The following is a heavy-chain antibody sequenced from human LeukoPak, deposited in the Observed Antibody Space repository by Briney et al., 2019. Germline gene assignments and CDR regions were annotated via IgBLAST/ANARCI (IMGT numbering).Heavy chain of an antibody. Sequence: PSETLSLTCTVSGGSISSYYWSWIRQPAGKGLEWIGRIYTSGSTNYNPSLKSRVTMSVDTSKNQFSLKLSSVTAADTAVYYCARSGSSWYRGYFDYWGQGTLVTVSS. CDR1: GGSISSYY. CDR2: IYTSGST. CDR3: ARSGSSWYRGYFDY. J-gene: IGHJ4*02. D-gene: IGHD6-13*01. V-gene: IGHV4-4*07.